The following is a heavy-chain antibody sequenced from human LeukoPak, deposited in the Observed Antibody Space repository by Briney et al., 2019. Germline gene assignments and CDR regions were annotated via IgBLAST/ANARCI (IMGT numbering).Heavy chain of an antibody. CDR1: GFTFSSHW. CDR3: AKDEQYYDFWSGYATLLLDDAFDI. D-gene: IGHD3-3*01. J-gene: IGHJ3*02. V-gene: IGHV3-7*03. CDR2: INQDGSEK. Sequence: PGGSLRLSCAASGFTFSSHWMNWVRQAPGKGLEWVANINQDGSEKYYVDSVKGRFTISRDNSKNTLYLQMNSLRAEDTAVYYCAKDEQYYDFWSGYATLLLDDAFDIWGQGTMVTVSS.